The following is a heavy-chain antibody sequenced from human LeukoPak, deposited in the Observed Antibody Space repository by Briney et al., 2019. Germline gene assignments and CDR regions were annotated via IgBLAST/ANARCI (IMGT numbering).Heavy chain of an antibody. D-gene: IGHD1-26*01. Sequence: PGGSLRLSCVASGFSFSTHWMHWVRQAPGRGLVWVSGISADGSSTRYADSVNGRFTISRDNDKNTLYLQMNSLRAEDTAVYYCGRDGQGSTPLDYWGQGTLVTVSS. CDR2: ISADGSST. J-gene: IGHJ4*02. CDR1: GFSFSTHW. V-gene: IGHV3-74*01. CDR3: GRDGQGSTPLDY.